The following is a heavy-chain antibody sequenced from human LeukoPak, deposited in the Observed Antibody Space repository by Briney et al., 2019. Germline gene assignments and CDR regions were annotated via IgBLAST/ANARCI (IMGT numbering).Heavy chain of an antibody. J-gene: IGHJ4*02. CDR3: ARSAMVTFDY. CDR2: IIPIFGTA. Sequence: SVKVSCKASGGTFSSYAISWVRQAPGQGPEWMGRIIPIFGTANYAQKFQGRVTITTDESTSTAYMELSSLRSEDTAVYYCARSAMVTFDYWGQGTLVTVSS. V-gene: IGHV1-69*05. CDR1: GGTFSSYA. D-gene: IGHD5-18*01.